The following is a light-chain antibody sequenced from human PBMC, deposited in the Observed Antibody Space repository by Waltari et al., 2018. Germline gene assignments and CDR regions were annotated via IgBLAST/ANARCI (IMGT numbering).Light chain of an antibody. V-gene: IGKV3-11*01. CDR2: DAS. CDR3: QQSSNWPPFT. CDR1: QSVRSY. Sequence: EIVLTQSPATLSLSPGERATLSCRASQSVRSYLAWYQHQPGQAPRLLIYDASNRATGIPARFSASGSGTDFTLTISSLEPEDFAVYYCQQSSNWPPFTFGPGTKVDIK. J-gene: IGKJ3*01.